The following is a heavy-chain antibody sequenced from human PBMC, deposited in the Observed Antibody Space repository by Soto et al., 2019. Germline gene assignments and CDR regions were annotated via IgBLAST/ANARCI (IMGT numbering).Heavy chain of an antibody. Sequence: QVQLVESGGGVVQPGRSLRLSCAVSGFTNNGMHWIRQAPGKGLEWLALISYDGRDKYYADSVKGRCTIARDNSKNSLYLQMNSLRPEDTAVYYCVRDHYCSGGSCHSDDQRFDPWGQGTLVTVSS. CDR1: GFTNNG. D-gene: IGHD2-15*01. J-gene: IGHJ5*02. CDR2: ISYDGRDK. V-gene: IGHV3-30*03. CDR3: VRDHYCSGGSCHSDDQRFDP.